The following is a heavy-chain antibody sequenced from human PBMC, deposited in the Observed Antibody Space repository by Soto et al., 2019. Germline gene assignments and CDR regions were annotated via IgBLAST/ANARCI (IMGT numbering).Heavy chain of an antibody. CDR2: IYYSGST. D-gene: IGHD6-19*01. V-gene: IGHV4-59*01. CDR3: ARLSKSSSTGWYSHY. Sequence: SETLSLTCTVSGGSISSYYWSWIRQPPGKGLEWIGYIYYSGSTNYNPSLKSRVTISVDTSKNQFSLKLSSVTAADTAVYYCARLSKSSSTGWYSHYCGQAPLVTLSS. CDR1: GGSISSYY. J-gene: IGHJ4*02.